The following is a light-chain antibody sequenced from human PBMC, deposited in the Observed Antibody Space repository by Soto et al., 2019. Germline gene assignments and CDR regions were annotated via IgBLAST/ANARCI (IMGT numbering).Light chain of an antibody. CDR1: ISDVGAYDY. Sequence: SVLTQPPSASGSPGQSVTISCTGTISDVGAYDYVSWYQQHPGKAPKLIIYEVSYRPSGVPDRFSGSKSGNTASLTVSGLQAEDEADYDCYSYAAINKYVFGTGTKVT. J-gene: IGLJ1*01. V-gene: IGLV2-8*01. CDR2: EVS. CDR3: YSYAAINKYV.